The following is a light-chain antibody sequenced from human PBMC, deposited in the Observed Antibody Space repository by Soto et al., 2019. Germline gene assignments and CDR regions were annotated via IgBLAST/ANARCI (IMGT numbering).Light chain of an antibody. CDR3: QQRSNWPPGWT. Sequence: EMVLTQSPATLSLSPGERATLSCRASQSVSSYLAWYQQKPGQAPRLLIYDASNSATGIPARFSGSGSRTDFTLTISSLEPEDFAVYYCQQRSNWPPGWTFGQGTKVDIK. CDR1: QSVSSY. V-gene: IGKV3-11*01. J-gene: IGKJ1*01. CDR2: DAS.